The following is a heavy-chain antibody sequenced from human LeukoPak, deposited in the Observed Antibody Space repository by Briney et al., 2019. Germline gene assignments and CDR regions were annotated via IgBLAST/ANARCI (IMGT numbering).Heavy chain of an antibody. CDR3: ARVGTYYDFWSGYSDLNDYFDY. D-gene: IGHD3-3*01. V-gene: IGHV1-18*01. CDR2: ISAYNGNT. Sequence: ASVKVSCKASGYTFTSYGISWVRQAPGQGLEWMGWISAYNGNTNYAQKLQGRVTMTTDTSTSTAYMELRSLRSDDTAVYYCARVGTYYDFWSGYSDLNDYFDYWGQGTLVTVSS. CDR1: GYTFTSYG. J-gene: IGHJ4*02.